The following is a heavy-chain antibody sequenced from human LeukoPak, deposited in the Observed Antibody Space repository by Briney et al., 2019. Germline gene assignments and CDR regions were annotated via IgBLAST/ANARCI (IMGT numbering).Heavy chain of an antibody. V-gene: IGHV3-9*01. J-gene: IGHJ5*02. CDR3: AKARGIAAQFDP. Sequence: PGRSLRFSCAASGFTFDDYAMHRVRQAPGKGLEWVSGISWNSGSIGYADSVKGRFTISRDNAKNSLYLQMNSLRAEDTALYYCAKARGIAAQFDPWGQGTLVTVSS. CDR1: GFTFDDYA. D-gene: IGHD6-13*01. CDR2: ISWNSGSI.